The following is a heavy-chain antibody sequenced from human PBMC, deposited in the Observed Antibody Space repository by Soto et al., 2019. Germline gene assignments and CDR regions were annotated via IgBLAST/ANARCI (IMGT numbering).Heavy chain of an antibody. D-gene: IGHD6-6*01. CDR3: ARATSPYSSSYYYYYYGMDV. CDR1: GYTFTSYA. Sequence: ASVKVSCKASGYTFTSYAMHWVRQAPGQRLEWMGWINAGNGNTKYSQKFQGRVTITRDTSASTAYMELSSLRSEDTAVYYCARATSPYSSSYYYYYYGMDVWGQGTTVTVSS. V-gene: IGHV1-3*01. CDR2: INAGNGNT. J-gene: IGHJ6*02.